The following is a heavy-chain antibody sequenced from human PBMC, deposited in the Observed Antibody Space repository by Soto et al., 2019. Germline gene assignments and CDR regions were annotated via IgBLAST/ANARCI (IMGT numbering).Heavy chain of an antibody. D-gene: IGHD3-3*01. CDR2: ISGSGGST. Sequence: GGSLRLSCAASGFTFSSYAMSWVRQAPGKGLEWVSAISGSGGSTYYADSVKGRFTISRDNSKNTLYLQMNSLRAEDTAVYYCAKDQDTLFGVVIHPPSCDYWGQGTLVTVSS. CDR3: AKDQDTLFGVVIHPPSCDY. V-gene: IGHV3-23*01. CDR1: GFTFSSYA. J-gene: IGHJ4*02.